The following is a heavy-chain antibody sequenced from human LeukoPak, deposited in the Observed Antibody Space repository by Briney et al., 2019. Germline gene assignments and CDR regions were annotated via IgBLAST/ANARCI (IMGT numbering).Heavy chain of an antibody. D-gene: IGHD3-3*01. J-gene: IGHJ6*02. Sequence: SVNVSCTASGGTFSSYAISWVRQAPGQGLEWMGGIIPIFGTANYAQKFQGRVTITADESTSTAYMELSSLRSEDTAVYYCARGVLEGDFWSGYKTYYYYCGMDVWGQGTTVTVSS. CDR1: GGTFSSYA. V-gene: IGHV1-69*13. CDR2: IIPIFGTA. CDR3: ARGVLEGDFWSGYKTYYYYCGMDV.